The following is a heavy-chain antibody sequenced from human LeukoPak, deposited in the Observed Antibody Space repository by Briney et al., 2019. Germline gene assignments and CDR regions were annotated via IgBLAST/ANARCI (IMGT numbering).Heavy chain of an antibody. V-gene: IGHV3-7*01. CDR2: IKQDGSEK. D-gene: IGHD3-10*01. J-gene: IGHJ4*02. CDR3: ARERGMYYYGSGSYYYFDY. Sequence: GGSLRLSCAASGFTFSSYWMSWVRQAPGKGLEWVANIKQDGSEKYYVDSVKGRLTISRDNAKNSLYLQMNSLRAEDTAVYYCARERGMYYYGSGSYYYFDYWGQGTLVTVSS. CDR1: GFTFSSYW.